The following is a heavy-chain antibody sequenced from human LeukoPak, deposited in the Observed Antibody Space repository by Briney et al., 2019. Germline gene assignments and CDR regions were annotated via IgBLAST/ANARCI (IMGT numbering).Heavy chain of an antibody. Sequence: SETLSLTCAVYGVSFSGYYWSWIRQPPGKGLEWIGEINHSGSTNYNPSLKSRVTISVDTSKNQFSLKLSSVTAADTAVYYCALAGGSRNFSDWFDPWGQGTLVTVSS. CDR1: GVSFSGYY. J-gene: IGHJ5*02. D-gene: IGHD2-15*01. CDR3: ALAGGSRNFSDWFDP. V-gene: IGHV4-34*01. CDR2: INHSGST.